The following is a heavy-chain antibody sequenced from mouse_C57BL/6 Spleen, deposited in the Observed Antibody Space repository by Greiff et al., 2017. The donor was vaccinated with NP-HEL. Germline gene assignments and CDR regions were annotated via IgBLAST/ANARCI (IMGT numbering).Heavy chain of an antibody. Sequence: EVKLMESGGGLVQPGGSLKLSCAASGFNFSDYYMYWVRQTPEKRLEWVAYISNGGGSTYYPDTVKGRFTLSRDNAKNTLYLQMSRLKSEDTAMYYCARRASTYGSSYDYCAMDYWGQGTSVTVSS. V-gene: IGHV5-12*01. CDR3: ARRASTYGSSYDYCAMDY. CDR1: GFNFSDYY. D-gene: IGHD1-1*01. J-gene: IGHJ4*01. CDR2: ISNGGGST.